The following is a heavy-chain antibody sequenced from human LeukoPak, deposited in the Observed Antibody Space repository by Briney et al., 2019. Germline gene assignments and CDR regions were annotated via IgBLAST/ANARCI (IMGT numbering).Heavy chain of an antibody. J-gene: IGHJ4*02. CDR3: ARGDSSGSYYFDY. V-gene: IGHV4-30-4*01. CDR2: IYYSGST. CDR1: GGSISSGDYY. D-gene: IGHD3-22*01. Sequence: SETLSLTCTVSGGSISSGDYYWSWIRQPPGKGLDWIGYIYYSGSTYYNPSLTSRVTISVDTSKIQFSLKLSSVTAADTAVYYCARGDSSGSYYFDYWGQGTLVTVSS.